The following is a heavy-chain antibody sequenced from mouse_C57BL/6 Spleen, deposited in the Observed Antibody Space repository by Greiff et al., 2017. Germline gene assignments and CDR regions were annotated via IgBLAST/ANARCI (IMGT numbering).Heavy chain of an antibody. Sequence: QVQLQQPGAELVRPGTSVKLSCKASGYTFTSYWMHWVKQRPGQGLEWIGVIDPSDSYTNYNQKFKGKATLTVDTSSSTAYMQLSSLTSEDSAVYYCARRDYGSSYTYAMDYWGQGTSVTVSS. V-gene: IGHV1-59*01. CDR3: ARRDYGSSYTYAMDY. CDR1: GYTFTSYW. D-gene: IGHD1-1*01. CDR2: IDPSDSYT. J-gene: IGHJ4*01.